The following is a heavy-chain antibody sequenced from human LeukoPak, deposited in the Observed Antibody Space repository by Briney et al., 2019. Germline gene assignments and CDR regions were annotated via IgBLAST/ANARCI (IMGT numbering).Heavy chain of an antibody. CDR3: AKDRTRTGSYYDFWSGSPQFDP. J-gene: IGHJ5*02. V-gene: IGHV3-23*01. Sequence: GGSLRLSCAASGFTFSSYAMSWVRQAPGKGLEWVSAISGSGGSTYYADSVKGRFTISRDNSKNTLYLQMNSLRAEDTAVYYCAKDRTRTGSYYDFWSGSPQFDPWGQGTLVTVSS. CDR2: ISGSGGST. D-gene: IGHD3-3*01. CDR1: GFTFSSYA.